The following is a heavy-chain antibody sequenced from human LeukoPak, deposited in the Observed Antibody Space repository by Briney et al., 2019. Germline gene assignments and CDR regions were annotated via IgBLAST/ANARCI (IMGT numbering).Heavy chain of an antibody. CDR3: ARDCVMVGAPCRDC. D-gene: IGHD1-26*01. V-gene: IGHV3-7*04. Sequence: GSLRLSCAASGFTFSSYWLSWVRQAPGKGLEWVANIKQDGSEKLYVDSVKGRFIISRDNAKNSLYLHMNSLRAEDTAVYYCARDCVMVGAPCRDCWGQGTLVTVSS. CDR2: IKQDGSEK. J-gene: IGHJ4*02. CDR1: GFTFSSYW.